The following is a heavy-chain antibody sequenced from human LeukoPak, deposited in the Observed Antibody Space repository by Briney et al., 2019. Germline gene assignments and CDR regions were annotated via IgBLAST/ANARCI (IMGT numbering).Heavy chain of an antibody. J-gene: IGHJ4*02. V-gene: IGHV3-9*01. CDR2: ISCNSGSI. CDR1: GFTFDDYA. CDR3: AKGAGYYYDSSGYYDPYYFDY. D-gene: IGHD3-22*01. Sequence: GGSLRLSCAASGFTFDDYAMHWVRQAPGKGLEWVSGISCNSGSIGYADSVKGRSTISRDNAKNSLYLQMNSLRAEDTALYYCAKGAGYYYDSSGYYDPYYFDYWGQGTLVTVSS.